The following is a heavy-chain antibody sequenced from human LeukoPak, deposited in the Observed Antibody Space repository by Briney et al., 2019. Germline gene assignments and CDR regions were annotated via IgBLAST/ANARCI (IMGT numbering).Heavy chain of an antibody. V-gene: IGHV3-74*01. Sequence: GGSLRLSCAASGMTFSNHWMHWVRQVPGKGLVWVSLIKTDGRTTIYADSVKGLFTISRDNGKSTLYLQMNSLRAEDTAIYYCTTGPSYGYEWWGQGTVVTVSS. D-gene: IGHD3-16*01. CDR3: TTGPSYGYEW. J-gene: IGHJ4*02. CDR2: IKTDGRTT. CDR1: GMTFSNHW.